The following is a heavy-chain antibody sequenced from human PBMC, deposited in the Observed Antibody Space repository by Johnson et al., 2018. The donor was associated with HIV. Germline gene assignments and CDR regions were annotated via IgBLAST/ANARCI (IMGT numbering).Heavy chain of an antibody. Sequence: EVQLVESGGGLVQPGGSLRLSCVASGFTFSDHQMDWVRQAPGKGLEWVGRIRNRVRSYSTDYAASVKGRFTISRDDSKNSVYLQMNSLKTEDTAMYYCNRAIVVAVPPNGYDIWGQGTMVTVSS. D-gene: IGHD3-22*01. CDR3: NRAIVVAVPPNGYDI. V-gene: IGHV3-72*01. CDR1: GFTFSDHQ. CDR2: IRNRVRSYST. J-gene: IGHJ3*02.